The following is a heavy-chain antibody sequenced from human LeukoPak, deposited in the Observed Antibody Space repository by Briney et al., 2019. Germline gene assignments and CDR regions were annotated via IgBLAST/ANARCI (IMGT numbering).Heavy chain of an antibody. CDR3: ARLMH. CDR1: GGSISSYY. J-gene: IGHJ4*02. CDR2: TDHSGST. V-gene: IGHV4-34*01. Sequence: SETLSLTCTVSGGSISSYYWSWIRQSPGKGLEWIGETDHSGSTNYNPSLKSRVTISVDTSRNQFSLKLSSVTAADTAMYYCARLMHWGQGTLVTVSS.